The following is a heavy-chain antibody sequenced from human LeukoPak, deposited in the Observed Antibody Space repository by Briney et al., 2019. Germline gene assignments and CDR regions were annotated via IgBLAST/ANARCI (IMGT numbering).Heavy chain of an antibody. CDR2: INHSGST. D-gene: IGHD2-2*01. J-gene: IGHJ5*02. CDR3: ARSDFGDIVVVPAAPIGWFDP. CDR1: GGSFSGYY. Sequence: PSETLSLTCAVYGGSFSGYYWSWIRQPPGKGLEWIGEINHSGSTNYNPSLKSRVTISVDTSKNQFSLKLSSVTAADTAVYYCARSDFGDIVVVPAAPIGWFDPWGQGTLVTVSS. V-gene: IGHV4-34*01.